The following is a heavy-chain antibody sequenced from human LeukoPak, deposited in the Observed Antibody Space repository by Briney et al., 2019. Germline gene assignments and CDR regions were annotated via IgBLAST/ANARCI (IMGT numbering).Heavy chain of an antibody. V-gene: IGHV4-59*08. D-gene: IGHD6-19*01. CDR3: VRHARIAVAGLDY. CDR1: GASISSYY. J-gene: IGHJ4*02. CDR2: IYYIGST. Sequence: SETLSLTCTVSGASISSYYWTWIRQPPGKGLEWIGYIYYIGSTNYNPSLRSRVTISVDTSKNQLSLKLTSVTAADTAVYYCVRHARIAVAGLDYWGQGTLVTVSS.